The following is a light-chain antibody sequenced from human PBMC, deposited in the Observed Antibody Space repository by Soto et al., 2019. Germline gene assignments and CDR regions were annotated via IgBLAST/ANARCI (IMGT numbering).Light chain of an antibody. V-gene: IGLV7-46*01. J-gene: IGLJ2*01. CDR2: DTG. CDR3: LLSYSGGRVV. CDR1: TGAVTSGHY. Sequence: QAVVTQEPSLTVSPGGTVTLTCGSSTGAVTSGHYPYWFQQKPGQAPRTLIYDTGKKHSWTPARFSGSLLGGKAALTLSGAQPEDEADYYCLLSYSGGRVVFGEGTKLTV.